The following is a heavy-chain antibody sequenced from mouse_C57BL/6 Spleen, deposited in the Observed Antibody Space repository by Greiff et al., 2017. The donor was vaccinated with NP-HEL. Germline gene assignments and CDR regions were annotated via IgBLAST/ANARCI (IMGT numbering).Heavy chain of an antibody. Sequence: VQLQQPGAELVKPGASVKMSCKASGYTFTSYWITWVKQRPGQGLEWIGDIYPGSGSTNYNEKFKSKATLTVDTSSSTAYMQLSSLTSEDSAVYYCARRGDYYGSSADGYFDVWGTGTTVTVSS. J-gene: IGHJ1*03. CDR3: ARRGDYYGSSADGYFDV. D-gene: IGHD1-1*01. CDR2: IYPGSGST. V-gene: IGHV1-55*01. CDR1: GYTFTSYW.